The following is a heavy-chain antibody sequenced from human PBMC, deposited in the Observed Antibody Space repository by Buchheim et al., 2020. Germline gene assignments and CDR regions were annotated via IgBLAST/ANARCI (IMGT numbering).Heavy chain of an antibody. V-gene: IGHV3-74*01. Sequence: EVQLVESGGGLVQPGGSLSLSCAASGFTFSSYWMHWVRQAPGKGLVWVSRINSDGSSTSYADSVKGRFTISRDNAKNTLYLQMNSLRAEDTAVYYCARAVREVRGVITHYYYYYGMDVWGQGTT. CDR2: INSDGSST. CDR3: ARAVREVRGVITHYYYYYGMDV. CDR1: GFTFSSYW. J-gene: IGHJ6*02. D-gene: IGHD3-10*01.